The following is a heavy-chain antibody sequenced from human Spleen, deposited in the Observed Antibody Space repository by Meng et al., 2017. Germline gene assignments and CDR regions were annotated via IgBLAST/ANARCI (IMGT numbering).Heavy chain of an antibody. J-gene: IGHJ4*02. CDR3: ARGPTTMAHDFDY. Sequence: QVQLPQWGAGPLKPSETLSLTCVVSCWSFSEYYWSWIRQPPGKGLEWIGEINHSGSTNYNPSLENRATISVDTSQNNLSLKLSSVTAADSAVYYCARGPTTMAHDFDYWGQGTLVTVSS. D-gene: IGHD4-11*01. V-gene: IGHV4-34*01. CDR2: INHSGST. CDR1: CWSFSEYY.